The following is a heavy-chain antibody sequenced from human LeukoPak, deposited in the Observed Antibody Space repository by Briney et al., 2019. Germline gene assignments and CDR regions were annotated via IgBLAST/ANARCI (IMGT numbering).Heavy chain of an antibody. CDR2: TYYRSKWYS. J-gene: IGHJ4*02. D-gene: IGHD6-19*01. CDR1: GDSVSNNNAA. CDR3: TRDGRGETVALFES. Sequence: SQTLSLTCAISGDSVSNNNAAWNWIRQSPSRGLEWLGRTYYRSKWYSDYAVSVKSRITINPDTSKNQVSLQLNSVTPEDTAIYYCTRDGRGETVALFESWGQGTLVTVSS. V-gene: IGHV6-1*01.